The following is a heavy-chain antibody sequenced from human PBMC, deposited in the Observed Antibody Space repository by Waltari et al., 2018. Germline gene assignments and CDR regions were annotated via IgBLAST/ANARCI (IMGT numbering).Heavy chain of an antibody. V-gene: IGHV3-74*01. CDR1: GFTFSSYW. J-gene: IGHJ4*02. CDR3: ARDIPPSYCSSTSCGFD. D-gene: IGHD2-2*01. Sequence: EVQLVESGGGLVQPGGSLRLSCAASGFTFSSYWMHWVRQAPGKGLVWVSRSNSDGSSTSYADSVKGRFTISRDNAKNTLYLQMNSLRAEDTAVYYCARDIPPSYCSSTSCGFDWGQGTLVTVSS. CDR2: SNSDGSST.